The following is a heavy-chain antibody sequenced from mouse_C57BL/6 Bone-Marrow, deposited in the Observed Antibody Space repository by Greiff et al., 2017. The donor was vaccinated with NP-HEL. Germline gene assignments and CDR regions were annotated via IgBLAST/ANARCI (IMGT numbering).Heavy chain of an antibody. CDR3: APLSLAMDY. J-gene: IGHJ4*01. V-gene: IGHV3-6*01. CDR2: ISYDGSN. CDR1: GYSITSGYY. Sequence: ESGPGLVKPSQSLSLTCSVTGYSITSGYYWNWIRQFPGNKLEWMGYISYDGSNNYNPSLKNRISITRDTSKNQFFLKLNSVTTEDTATYYCAPLSLAMDYWGQGTSVTVSS. D-gene: IGHD1-2*01.